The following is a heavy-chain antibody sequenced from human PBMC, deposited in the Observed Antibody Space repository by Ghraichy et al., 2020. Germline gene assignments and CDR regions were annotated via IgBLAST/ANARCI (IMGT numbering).Heavy chain of an antibody. CDR2: IYYSGSI. J-gene: IGHJ5*02. CDR1: GGSISGSSFY. CDR3: ARHNVIAASNPFDP. D-gene: IGHD6-25*01. V-gene: IGHV4-39*01. Sequence: LSLTCTVSGGSISGSSFYWGWIRQPPGKGLEWIGSIYYSGSISYNPSLKSRVTISVDTSKNQFSLKLSSVTAPDTAVYYCARHNVIAASNPFDPWGQGTLVTVSS.